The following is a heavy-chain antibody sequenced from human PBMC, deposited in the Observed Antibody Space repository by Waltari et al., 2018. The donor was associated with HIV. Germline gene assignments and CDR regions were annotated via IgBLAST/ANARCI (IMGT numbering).Heavy chain of an antibody. D-gene: IGHD2-2*02. CDR3: ARDACSSTSCYKKALRDYYYGMDV. CDR1: GGSISSSTYY. CDR2: IYYSGST. J-gene: IGHJ6*02. Sequence: QLLLQESGPGLVKPSETLSLTCTVSGGSISSSTYYWGWIRQPPGKGLEWIGSIYYSGSTYYKPSLESRVTISVDTSKNQFSLKLSSVTAADTAVYYCARDACSSTSCYKKALRDYYYGMDVWGQGTTVTVSS. V-gene: IGHV4-39*07.